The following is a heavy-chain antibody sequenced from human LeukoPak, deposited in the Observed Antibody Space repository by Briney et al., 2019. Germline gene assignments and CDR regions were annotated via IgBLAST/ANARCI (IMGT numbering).Heavy chain of an antibody. D-gene: IGHD1-14*01. CDR3: ARRGTRWYFDY. J-gene: IGHJ4*02. CDR2: IHHTGST. CDR1: GGSISSSSYY. Sequence: SETLSLTCTVSGGSISSSSYYWGWIRQPPGKGPEWIGSIHHTGSTYYNLSFKSRVTISVDTSNNQFSLRLRSVTAADTAAYYCARRGTRWYFDYWGQGTLVTVSS. V-gene: IGHV4-39*01.